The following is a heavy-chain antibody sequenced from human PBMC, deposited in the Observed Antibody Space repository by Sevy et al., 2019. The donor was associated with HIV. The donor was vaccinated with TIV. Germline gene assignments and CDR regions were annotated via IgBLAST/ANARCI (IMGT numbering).Heavy chain of an antibody. Sequence: GGSLRLSCAASGFTFSSYSMNWVRQAPGKGLEWVSYISSSSSTIYYADSVKGRFTISRDNAKNSLYLQMNSLRDEDTAVYYCARDPGCSGGSCYRVTTFDYWGQRTLVTVSS. V-gene: IGHV3-48*02. CDR2: ISSSSSTI. CDR3: ARDPGCSGGSCYRVTTFDY. J-gene: IGHJ4*02. D-gene: IGHD2-15*01. CDR1: GFTFSSYS.